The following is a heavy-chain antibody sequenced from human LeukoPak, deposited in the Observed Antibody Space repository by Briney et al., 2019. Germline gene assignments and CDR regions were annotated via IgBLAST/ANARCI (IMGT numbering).Heavy chain of an antibody. CDR2: MSTNNGNT. CDR1: GYTFTNFD. D-gene: IGHD3-10*01. V-gene: IGHV1-8*03. Sequence: ASVKVSCKASGYTFTNFDINWVRQATGQGLEWMGWMSTNNGNTGYAQKFQGRVTITRNTSISTAYMELSSLRSEDTAVYYCARGVPLYYYGSGNNWFDPWGQGTLVTVSS. CDR3: ARGVPLYYYGSGNNWFDP. J-gene: IGHJ5*02.